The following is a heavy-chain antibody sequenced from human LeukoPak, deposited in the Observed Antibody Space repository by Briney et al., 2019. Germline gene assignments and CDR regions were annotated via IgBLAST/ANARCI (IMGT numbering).Heavy chain of an antibody. CDR2: IRYDGSNK. V-gene: IGHV3-30*02. CDR3: ASRIIAVAGTGDY. J-gene: IGHJ4*02. Sequence: GGSLRLSCAASGFTFSSYGMHWVRQAPGKGLEWVAFIRYDGSNKYYADSVKGRFTISRDNSKNTLYLQMNSLRAEDTAVYYCASRIIAVAGTGDYWGQGTLVTVSS. D-gene: IGHD6-19*01. CDR1: GFTFSSYG.